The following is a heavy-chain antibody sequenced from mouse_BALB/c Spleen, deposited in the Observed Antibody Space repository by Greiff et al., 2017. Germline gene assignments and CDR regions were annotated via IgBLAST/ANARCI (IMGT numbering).Heavy chain of an antibody. V-gene: IGHV1S56*01. J-gene: IGHJ3*01. Sequence: VQLQQSGPELVKPGASVRISCKASGYTFTSYYIHWVKQRPGQGLEWIGWIYPGNVNTKYNEKFKDKATLTADKSSSTAYMQLSSLTSEESAVYFCARSDGYYGFAYWGQGTLVTVSA. CDR3: ARSDGYYGFAY. CDR1: GYTFTSYY. D-gene: IGHD2-3*01. CDR2: IYPGNVNT.